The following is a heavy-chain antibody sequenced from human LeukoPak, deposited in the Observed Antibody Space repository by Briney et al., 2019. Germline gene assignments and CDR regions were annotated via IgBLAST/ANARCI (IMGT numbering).Heavy chain of an antibody. CDR3: VRLCREGCDHPFDY. D-gene: IGHD1-14*01. V-gene: IGHV1-2*02. J-gene: IGHJ4*02. CDR1: GYTLNDHY. Sequence: GASVKVSCKASGYTLNDHYIHWVRQAPGQGLEWMGWIDPNTGGTNYAQKFQGRVTMTRDTSISTAYLDLSRLISDDTAVYYCVRLCREGCDHPFDYWGQGTLVTVSS. CDR2: IDPNTGGT.